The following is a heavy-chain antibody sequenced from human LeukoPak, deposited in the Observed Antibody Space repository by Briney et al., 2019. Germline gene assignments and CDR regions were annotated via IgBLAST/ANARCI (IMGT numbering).Heavy chain of an antibody. J-gene: IGHJ5*02. D-gene: IGHD6-13*01. CDR2: IYNSGST. CDR3: ARERIVESGNWFDP. CDR1: GGPISSYY. V-gene: IGHV4-59*12. Sequence: PSETLSLTCTVSGGPISSYYWSWIRQPPGKGLEWIGYIYNSGSTNYNPSLMSRVTISVDTSKNQFSLKLSSVTAADTAIYYCARERIVESGNWFDPWGQGTPVTVSS.